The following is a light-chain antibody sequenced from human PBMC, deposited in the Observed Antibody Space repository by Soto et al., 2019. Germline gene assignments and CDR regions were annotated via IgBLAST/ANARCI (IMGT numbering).Light chain of an antibody. J-gene: IGKJ1*01. CDR2: GAS. CDR1: QSVDSRF. Sequence: EIVLTQSPGSLSLSPGERATLSCRASQSVDSRFFAWYQQRPGQAPRLLIYGASRRATGIPDRFTGSGSGTYFTLTISGLEPDDFALYYCQQYDSSVTFGLGTKVEIK. V-gene: IGKV3-20*01. CDR3: QQYDSSVT.